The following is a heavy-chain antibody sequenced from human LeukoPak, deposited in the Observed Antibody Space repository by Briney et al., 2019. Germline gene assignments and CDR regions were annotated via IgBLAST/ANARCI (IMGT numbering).Heavy chain of an antibody. J-gene: IGHJ3*02. CDR1: GGSIRSYY. Sequence: PSETLSLTCTVSGGSIRSYYWSWIRQPPGKGLEWIGYIYYSGSTNYNPSLKSRVTISVDTSKNQFSLKLSSVTAADTAVYYCARQGKGSGLLIWGQGTMVTVSS. CDR2: IYYSGST. D-gene: IGHD2-15*01. V-gene: IGHV4-59*08. CDR3: ARQGKGSGLLI.